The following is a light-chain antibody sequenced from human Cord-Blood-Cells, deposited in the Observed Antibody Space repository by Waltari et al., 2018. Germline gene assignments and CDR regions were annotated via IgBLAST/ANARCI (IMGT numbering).Light chain of an antibody. Sequence: EIVMTQSPATLSVSPGERATLSCRASQSVSSNLAWYQQTPGQAPGLLIYGASTRATGIPARFSGSGSETEFTLTISSLQSEDFAVYYCQQYNNWPRTFGQGTKVEIK. J-gene: IGKJ1*01. V-gene: IGKV3-15*01. CDR2: GAS. CDR3: QQYNNWPRT. CDR1: QSVSSN.